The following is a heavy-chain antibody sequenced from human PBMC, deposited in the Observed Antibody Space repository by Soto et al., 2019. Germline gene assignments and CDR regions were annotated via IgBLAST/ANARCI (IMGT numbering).Heavy chain of an antibody. Sequence: SETLSLTCNVSGGSISNYYWSWIRQPPGKGLEWIGYIYYSGTTNYNPSLKSRVTISIDTSKSQFSLKLSSVTAADTAVYYCARDGRGYSGYSYDSWGQGTLVTVSS. CDR2: IYYSGTT. J-gene: IGHJ4*02. D-gene: IGHD5-12*01. CDR1: GGSISNYY. V-gene: IGHV4-59*01. CDR3: ARDGRGYSGYSYDS.